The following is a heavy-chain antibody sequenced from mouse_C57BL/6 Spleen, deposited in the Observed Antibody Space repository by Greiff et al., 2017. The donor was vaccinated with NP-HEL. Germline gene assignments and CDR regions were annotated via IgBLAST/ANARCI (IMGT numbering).Heavy chain of an antibody. CDR1: GYTFTSYW. CDR3: ARSDGAWFAY. D-gene: IGHD1-2*01. J-gene: IGHJ3*01. Sequence: QVQLQQPGAELVKPGASVKLSCKASGYTFTSYWMHWVKQRPGQGLEWIGMIHPNSGSTNYNEKFKSKVTLTVDKSTSTAYMQLSSLTSEDSAVYYCARSDGAWFAYWGQGTLVTVSA. V-gene: IGHV1-64*01. CDR2: IHPNSGST.